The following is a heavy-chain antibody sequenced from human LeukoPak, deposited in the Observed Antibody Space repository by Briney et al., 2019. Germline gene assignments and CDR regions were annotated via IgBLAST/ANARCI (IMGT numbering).Heavy chain of an antibody. D-gene: IGHD3-3*01. Sequence: PSETLSLTCAVYGGSFSGYYWSWIRQPPGKGLEWLGTIYYSGSTYYNPSLKSRLTISLDTSKNHFSLKLSSVTAADTAVYFCARDPYDFWSGYRKYYFDYWGQGTLVTVSS. V-gene: IGHV4-34*01. CDR1: GGSFSGYY. J-gene: IGHJ4*02. CDR2: IYYSGST. CDR3: ARDPYDFWSGYRKYYFDY.